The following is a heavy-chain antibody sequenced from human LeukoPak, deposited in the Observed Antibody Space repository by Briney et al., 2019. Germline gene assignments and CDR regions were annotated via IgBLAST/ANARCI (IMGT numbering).Heavy chain of an antibody. V-gene: IGHV4-31*03. CDR1: GGSISSGGYY. CDR2: IYYSGST. D-gene: IGHD3-16*01. Sequence: SQTLSLTCTVSGGSISSGGYYWSWIRQHPGKGLEWIGYIYYSGSTYYNPSLKSRVTISVDTSKNQFSLKLSSVTAADTAVYYCARHDGGSSSRFDYLGQGTLVTVSS. CDR3: ARHDGGSSSRFDY. J-gene: IGHJ4*02.